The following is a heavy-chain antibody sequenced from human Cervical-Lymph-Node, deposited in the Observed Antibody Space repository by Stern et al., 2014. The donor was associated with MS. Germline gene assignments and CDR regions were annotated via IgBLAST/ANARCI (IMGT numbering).Heavy chain of an antibody. CDR2: VIPIFGST. CDR1: GGTFSNYA. CDR3: ARSGGDDSGSYFDY. V-gene: IGHV1-69*01. Sequence: VQLEESGAEVKKPGSSVKVSCKASGGTFSNYAFTWVRQAPGQGLEWMGGVIPIFGSTTYAQKFQGRVTITADESTSTAYLDLSSLRSEDTAVYYCARSGGDDSGSYFDYWGQGTLVTVSS. J-gene: IGHJ4*02. D-gene: IGHD3-22*01.